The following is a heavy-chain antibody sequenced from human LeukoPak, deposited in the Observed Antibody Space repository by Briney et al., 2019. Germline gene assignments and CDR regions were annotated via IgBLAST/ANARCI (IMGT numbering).Heavy chain of an antibody. V-gene: IGHV1-18*01. CDR2: ISGYKGNT. Sequence: AAVKVSCKASGYTFTSYGSSWVRQAPGQGLEWMGWISGYKGNTNYAQKLQGRVTLTPDTSTSTDYMELRSLRSEDTAVHYCARGVDYYEFWGQGTLVTVSS. CDR1: GYTFTSYG. J-gene: IGHJ4*02. CDR3: ARGVDYYEF.